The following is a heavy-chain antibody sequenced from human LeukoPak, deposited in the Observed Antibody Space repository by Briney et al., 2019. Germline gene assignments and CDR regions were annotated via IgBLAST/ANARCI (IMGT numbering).Heavy chain of an antibody. CDR2: IYYSGST. V-gene: IGHV4-61*01. Sequence: PSETLSLTCTVSGGSISSSSYYWGWIRQPPGKGLEWIGYIYYSGSTNYNPSLKSRVTISVDTSKNQFSLKLSSVTAADTAVYYCARDRVGFYGSGRPYWYFDLWGRGTLVTVSS. CDR3: ARDRVGFYGSGRPYWYFDL. J-gene: IGHJ2*01. CDR1: GGSISSSSYY. D-gene: IGHD3-10*01.